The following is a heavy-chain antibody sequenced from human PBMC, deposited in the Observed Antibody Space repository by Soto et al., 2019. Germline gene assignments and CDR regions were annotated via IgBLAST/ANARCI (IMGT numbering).Heavy chain of an antibody. V-gene: IGHV2-5*01. CDR3: ANIVVVAGNLWNGMDV. CDR2: IYWNDNE. CDR1: GFSLSTSGMV. Sequence: QITLKESGPTLVKPTQTLTLTCTFSGFSLSTSGMVVGWIRQPPGKALEWLAVIYWNDNERYSPSLENRLTITQETYKNQVVLTLTHMYPLDTATYYCANIVVVAGNLWNGMDVWGQGTTGTVS. J-gene: IGHJ6*02. D-gene: IGHD2-15*01.